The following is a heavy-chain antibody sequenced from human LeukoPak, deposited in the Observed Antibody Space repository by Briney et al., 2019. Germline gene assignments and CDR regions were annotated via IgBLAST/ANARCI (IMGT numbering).Heavy chain of an antibody. J-gene: IGHJ4*02. CDR1: GFTFSSYS. D-gene: IGHD5-12*01. CDR2: ISSSSSYI. Sequence: GGSLRLSCAASGFTFSSYSMDWVRQAPGKGLEWVSSISSSSSYIYYADSVKGRFTISRDNAKNSLYLQMNSLRAEDTAVYYCARGVATRWFYFDYWGQGTLVTVSS. V-gene: IGHV3-21*01. CDR3: ARGVATRWFYFDY.